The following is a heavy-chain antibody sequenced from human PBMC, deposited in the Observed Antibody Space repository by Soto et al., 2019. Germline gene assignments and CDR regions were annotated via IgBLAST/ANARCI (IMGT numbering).Heavy chain of an antibody. J-gene: IGHJ4*02. CDR1: DYSISSGYY. V-gene: IGHV4-38-2*01. CDR2: IYHSGST. D-gene: IGHD1-26*01. CDR3: TRRGSSGTPVDY. Sequence: SETLSLTCGVSDYSISSGYYWGWIRQPPGKGLEWIGNIYHSGSTHYNPALESRVTISVDTSKNQFSLKLKSVTAADTAVYYCTRRGSSGTPVDYWGQGTLVTVSS.